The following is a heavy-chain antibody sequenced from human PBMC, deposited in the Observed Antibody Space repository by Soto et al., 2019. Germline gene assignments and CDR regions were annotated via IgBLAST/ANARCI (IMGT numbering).Heavy chain of an antibody. CDR1: GDSVSSNSAA. Sequence: SQTLSLTCAISGDSVSSNSAAWNWIRQSPSRGLEWLGRTYYRSKWYNDYAVSVKSRITINPDTSKNQFSLQLNSVTPDDTAVYYCARALRRREDSYDGMDVWGQRAAVTVS. D-gene: IGHD3-10*01. J-gene: IGHJ6*02. V-gene: IGHV6-1*01. CDR2: TYYRSKWYN. CDR3: ARALRRREDSYDGMDV.